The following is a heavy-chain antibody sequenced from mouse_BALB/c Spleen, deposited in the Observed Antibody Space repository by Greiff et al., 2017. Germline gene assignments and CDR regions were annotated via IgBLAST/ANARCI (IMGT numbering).Heavy chain of an antibody. J-gene: IGHJ2*01. CDR2: ISYSGST. V-gene: IGHV3-2*02. CDR1: GYSITSDYA. CDR3: ALGDRNYFDY. Sequence: EVMLVESGPGLVKPSQSLSLTCTVTGYSITSDYAWNWIRQFPGNKLEWMGYISYSGSTSYNPSLKSRISITRDTSKNQFCLQLNSVTTEDTATYYCALGDRNYFDYWGQGTTLTVSS.